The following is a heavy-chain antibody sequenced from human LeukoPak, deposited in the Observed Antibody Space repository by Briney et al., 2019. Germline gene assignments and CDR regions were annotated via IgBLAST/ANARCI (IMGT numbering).Heavy chain of an antibody. D-gene: IGHD2-2*01. Sequence: GGSLRLSCAASGFTFSSYAMSWVRQAPGKGLEWVSAISGSGGSTYYADSVKGRFTISRDNAKNSLYLQMNSLRAEDTAVYYCARGYCSSTSCYFDGWYWGQGTLVTVSS. CDR1: GFTFSSYA. CDR2: ISGSGGST. V-gene: IGHV3-23*01. J-gene: IGHJ4*02. CDR3: ARGYCSSTSCYFDGWY.